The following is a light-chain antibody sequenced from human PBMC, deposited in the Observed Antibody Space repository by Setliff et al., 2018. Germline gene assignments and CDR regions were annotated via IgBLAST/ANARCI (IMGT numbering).Light chain of an antibody. Sequence: LTQPASMSGSPGQSITISCTGTNSDVGGYNYVSWYQQHPGRAPKLIIYDVSNRPSGVSNRFSGSKSGNTASLTISGLQAEDEADYYCSAYTSSSTYVFGTGTKVTVL. V-gene: IGLV2-14*03. CDR2: DVS. CDR1: NSDVGGYNY. J-gene: IGLJ1*01. CDR3: SAYTSSSTYV.